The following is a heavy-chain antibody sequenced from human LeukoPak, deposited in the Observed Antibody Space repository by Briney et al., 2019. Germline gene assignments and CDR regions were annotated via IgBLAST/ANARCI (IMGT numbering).Heavy chain of an antibody. V-gene: IGHV3-23*01. J-gene: IGHJ3*02. CDR3: AKDNIVVVVAAIWNNAFDI. D-gene: IGHD2-15*01. Sequence: PGGSLRLSCAASGFSFSSSWMSWVRQAPGKGLEWVSAISGSGGSTYYADSVKGRFTISRDNSKNTLYLQMNSLRAEDTAVYYCAKDNIVVVVAAIWNNAFDIWGQGTMVTVSS. CDR2: ISGSGGST. CDR1: GFSFSSSW.